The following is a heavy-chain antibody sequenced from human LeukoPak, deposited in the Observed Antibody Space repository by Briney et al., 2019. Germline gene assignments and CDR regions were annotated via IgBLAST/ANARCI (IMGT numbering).Heavy chain of an antibody. CDR1: GFTFTSYA. J-gene: IGHJ4*02. CDR3: ASTMIVVAY. V-gene: IGHV3-23*01. Sequence: GSSLRLSCAVSGFTFTSYAIAWVRQAPGKGLEWVSTISGSGNRTYYAKSVKGRFTLSRDKSTSLVYLQMSSLRVEETAVYYCASTMIVVAYWGQGTLVTVSS. D-gene: IGHD3-22*01. CDR2: ISGSGNRT.